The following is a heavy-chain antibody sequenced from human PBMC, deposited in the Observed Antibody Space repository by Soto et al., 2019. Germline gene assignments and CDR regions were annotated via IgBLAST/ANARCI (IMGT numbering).Heavy chain of an antibody. J-gene: IGHJ4*02. Sequence: GASVKVSCKASGGTFSSYAISWVRQAPGQGLEWMGGIIPIFGTANYAQKFQGRVTITADESTSTAYMELSSLRSEDTAVYYCARDKTYQLLYGSYFDYWGQGTLVTVSS. CDR1: GGTFSSYA. CDR2: IIPIFGTA. CDR3: ARDKTYQLLYGSYFDY. V-gene: IGHV1-69*13. D-gene: IGHD2-2*02.